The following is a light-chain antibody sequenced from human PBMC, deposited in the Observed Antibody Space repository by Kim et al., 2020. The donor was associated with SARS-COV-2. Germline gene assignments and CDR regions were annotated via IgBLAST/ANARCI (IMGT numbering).Light chain of an antibody. Sequence: LSPVDRATLSCGANRTVINSYLDWQQQRDGQPPSLVRDGGWSRATGIPDRGSGCGTGADFTVTSRKLEAEDFAVYYWQRYGSSQTFGQGTKVDIK. J-gene: IGKJ1*01. CDR2: GGW. CDR1: RTVINSY. CDR3: QRYGSSQT. V-gene: IGKV3-20*01.